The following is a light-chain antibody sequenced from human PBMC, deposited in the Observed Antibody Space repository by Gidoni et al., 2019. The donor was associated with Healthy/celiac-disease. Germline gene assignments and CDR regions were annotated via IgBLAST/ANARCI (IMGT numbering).Light chain of an antibody. CDR2: EVS. CDR3: SSYTSSSTGV. J-gene: IGLJ1*01. V-gene: IGLV2-14*01. Sequence: QSALTQPASVSGSPGQSITISCTGTSSDGGGYNYVSWYQQHPGKAPKLMIYEVSNRPSGVSTRFSGSKSGNTASLTISGLQADDEADYYCSSYTSSSTGVFGTGTKVTVL. CDR1: SSDGGGYNY.